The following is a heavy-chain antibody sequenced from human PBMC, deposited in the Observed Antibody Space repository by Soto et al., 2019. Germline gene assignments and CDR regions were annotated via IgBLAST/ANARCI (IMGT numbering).Heavy chain of an antibody. CDR1: GFTFSSYW. Sequence: EVQLVESGGCFVQPGGSLRLSCADSGFTFSSYWMRWVRQAPGKGLVWVSRISTDGSTTSYADSVKGRFTVSRDNAKNTLYLQMNSLRADDTAVYYWARGGRGGFDYWGQGTLVSVSS. D-gene: IGHD3-16*01. CDR2: ISTDGSTT. J-gene: IGHJ4*02. CDR3: ARGGRGGFDY. V-gene: IGHV3-74*01.